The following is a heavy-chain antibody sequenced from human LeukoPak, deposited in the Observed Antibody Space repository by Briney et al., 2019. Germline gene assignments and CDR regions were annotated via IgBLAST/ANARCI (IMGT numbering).Heavy chain of an antibody. CDR3: AKDREVKGYYDWDYFDY. J-gene: IGHJ4*02. V-gene: IGHV3-23*01. CDR1: GFTFSSYW. CDR2: ISGSGGST. D-gene: IGHD3-22*01. Sequence: GGSLRLSCAASGFTFSSYWMSWARQALGKGPEWVSAISGSGGSTYYADSVKGRFTISRDNSKNTLYLQMNSLRAEDTAVYYCAKDREVKGYYDWDYFDYWGQGTLVTVSS.